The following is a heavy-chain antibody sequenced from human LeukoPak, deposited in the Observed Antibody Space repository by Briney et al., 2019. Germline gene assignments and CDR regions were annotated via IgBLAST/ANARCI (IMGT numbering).Heavy chain of an antibody. D-gene: IGHD6-19*01. CDR3: ARGGMWLVRTAFDY. V-gene: IGHV1-18*01. CDR2: ISAYNGNT. Sequence: ASVKVSCKASGYTFTSYGISWVRQAPGQGLEWMGWISAYNGNTNYAQKFQGRVTMTRDTSISTAYMELSRLRSDDTAVYYCARGGMWLVRTAFDYWGQGTLVTVSS. J-gene: IGHJ4*02. CDR1: GYTFTSYG.